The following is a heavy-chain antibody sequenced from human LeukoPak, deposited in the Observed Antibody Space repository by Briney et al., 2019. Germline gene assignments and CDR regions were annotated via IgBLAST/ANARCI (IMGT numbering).Heavy chain of an antibody. J-gene: IGHJ4*02. CDR2: ISYDGSNK. D-gene: IGHD4/OR15-4a*01. CDR3: AKDRANYLDY. Sequence: GGSLRLSCAASGFTFSSYGMHWVRQAPGKGLEWVAVISYDGSNKYYADSVKGRFTISRDNSKNTLYLQMNSLRAEDTAVYYCAKDRANYLDYWGQGTLVTVSS. CDR1: GFTFSSYG. V-gene: IGHV3-30*18.